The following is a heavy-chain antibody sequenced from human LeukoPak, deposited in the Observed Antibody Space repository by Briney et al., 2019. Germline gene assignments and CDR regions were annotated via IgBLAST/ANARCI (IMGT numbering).Heavy chain of an antibody. CDR2: ISSSSSYI. CDR3: ARDSSSWYDHAFDI. CDR1: GFTFSSYS. D-gene: IGHD6-13*01. J-gene: IGHJ3*02. V-gene: IGHV3-21*01. Sequence: GGSLRLSCAASGFTFSSYSMNWVRQAPGKGLEWVSSISSSSSYIYYADSVKGRFTISRDNAKNSLYLQMNSLRAEDTAVYYCARDSSSWYDHAFDIWGQGTMVTVSS.